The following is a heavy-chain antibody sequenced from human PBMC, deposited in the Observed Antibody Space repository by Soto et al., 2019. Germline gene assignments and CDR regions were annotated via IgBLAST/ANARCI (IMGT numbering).Heavy chain of an antibody. CDR2: IGHDGTEK. D-gene: IGHD3-16*01. Sequence: GGSLRLSCAGSGFICGSYERHWVSQDPGKGLEWVAVIGHDGTEKFYTDSVKGRSTVSRDNSNNTLFLQMDSLRAEDTAVYYCVRAFRIGFFDSWGQGALVTVSS. V-gene: IGHV3-33*08. CDR1: GFICGSYE. J-gene: IGHJ4*02. CDR3: VRAFRIGFFDS.